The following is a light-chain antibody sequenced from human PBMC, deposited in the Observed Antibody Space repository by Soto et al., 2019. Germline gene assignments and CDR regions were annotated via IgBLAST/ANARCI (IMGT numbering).Light chain of an antibody. V-gene: IGKV3-11*01. CDR2: DSS. CDR3: QHRSNWPPFFT. J-gene: IGKJ3*01. Sequence: VLTQAPATLSLSPGERATLSCTASPGVSYNLAWYQHKPGQAPRLLLFDSSNRAPGVPARFSGSGSSSDFTFSITSLKPEAFDFYYCQHRSNWPPFFTFGPGTTLDVK. CDR1: PGVSYN.